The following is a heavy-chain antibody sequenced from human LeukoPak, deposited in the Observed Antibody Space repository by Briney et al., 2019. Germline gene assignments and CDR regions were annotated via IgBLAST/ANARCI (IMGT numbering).Heavy chain of an antibody. Sequence: ASVKVSCKASGYTFTSYDINWVRQATGQGLEWMGWMNPNSGNTGYAQKFQGRVTMTRNTSISTAYMGLSSLRSEDTAVYYCARRIVVVNGYYFDYWGQGTLVTVSS. CDR1: GYTFTSYD. CDR2: MNPNSGNT. V-gene: IGHV1-8*01. CDR3: ARRIVVVNGYYFDY. D-gene: IGHD3-22*01. J-gene: IGHJ4*02.